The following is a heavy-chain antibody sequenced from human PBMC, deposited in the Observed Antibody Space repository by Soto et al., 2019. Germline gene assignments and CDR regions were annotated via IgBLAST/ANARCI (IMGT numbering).Heavy chain of an antibody. CDR1: GFTFSSYG. CDR2: IWYDGSNK. CDR3: ARAKARSQYWFDP. J-gene: IGHJ5*02. V-gene: IGHV3-33*01. Sequence: QVQLVESGGGVVQPGRSLRLSCAASGFTFSSYGMHWVRQAPGKGLEWVAVIWYDGSNKYYADSVKGRFTISRDNSKNTLYLQMNSLRAEDTAVYYCARAKARSQYWFDPWGQGTLVTVSS.